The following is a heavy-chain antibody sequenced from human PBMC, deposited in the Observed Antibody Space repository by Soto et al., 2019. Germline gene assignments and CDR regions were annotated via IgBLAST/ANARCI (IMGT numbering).Heavy chain of an antibody. D-gene: IGHD3-10*01. Sequence: SETLSLTCTVFGGSISCYYLSWIRQSPGKGLEWIGYIYYSGSTKYNPSLKSRVTISVDTSKNQFSLKLSSVTAADTAVYYCARQGFGPLHGLVDVWGQGTTVTVSS. CDR3: ARQGFGPLHGLVDV. CDR2: IYYSGST. J-gene: IGHJ6*02. V-gene: IGHV4-59*08. CDR1: GGSISCYY.